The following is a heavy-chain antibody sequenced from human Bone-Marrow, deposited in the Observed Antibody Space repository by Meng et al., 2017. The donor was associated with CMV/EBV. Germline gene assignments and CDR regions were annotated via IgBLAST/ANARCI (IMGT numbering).Heavy chain of an antibody. D-gene: IGHD3-10*01. V-gene: IGHV3-30*18. CDR1: GFTFSRNG. CDR2: ISYDGNNK. CDR3: AKGVLPLYYFDY. Sequence: ACGFTFSRNGRKWGRQGPGEGLEGVAVISYDGNNKYYADSVKGRFTISRDNSRNTLYLQMDSLRSEDTAVYYCAKGVLPLYYFDYWGQGNMVTVSS. J-gene: IGHJ4*02.